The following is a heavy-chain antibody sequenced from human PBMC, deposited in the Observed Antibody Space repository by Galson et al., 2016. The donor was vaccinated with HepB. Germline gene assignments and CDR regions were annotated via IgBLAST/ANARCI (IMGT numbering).Heavy chain of an antibody. CDR1: GYNFASYW. CDR2: IYPGDSDT. V-gene: IGHV5-51*01. D-gene: IGHD3-3*01. CDR3: AGSPKYYDFIL. J-gene: IGHJ4*02. Sequence: QSGAEVKKPGDSLKMSCQGSGYNFASYWIGWVRQMPGKGLEWMALIYPGDSDTRYSPSFQGQVTISVDKSISTAYLQWSSLKASDTAIYYCAGSPKYYDFILWGQGTLVTVSS.